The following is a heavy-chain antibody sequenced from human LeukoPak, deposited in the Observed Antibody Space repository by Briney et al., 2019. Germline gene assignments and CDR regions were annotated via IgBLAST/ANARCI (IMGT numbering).Heavy chain of an antibody. CDR2: ISWNSGSI. CDR3: AKARAVAGISYYFDY. CDR1: GXTFNDYA. Sequence: PGRXLXLSCAASGXTFNDYAMHWVRQAPGKGLEWVSGISWNSGSIVYADSVKGRFTISRDNAKNSLYLQINSLRAEDTALYYCAKARAVAGISYYFDYWGQGTLVTVSS. J-gene: IGHJ4*02. V-gene: IGHV3-9*01. D-gene: IGHD6-19*01.